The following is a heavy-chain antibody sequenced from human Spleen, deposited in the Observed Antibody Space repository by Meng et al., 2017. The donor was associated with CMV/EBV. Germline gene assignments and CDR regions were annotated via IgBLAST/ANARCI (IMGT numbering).Heavy chain of an antibody. J-gene: IGHJ4*02. Sequence: ASVKVSCKASGYTFTDYYIHWVRQAPGQGLEWMGWIIPNSGGTNCAQSFRGRVTMTRDMSINTAYMELTSLRSDDTAVYYCARDRPRYIKPFDYWGQGTLVTVSS. CDR2: IIPNSGGT. CDR3: ARDRPRYIKPFDY. CDR1: GYTFTDYY. D-gene: IGHD1-1*01. V-gene: IGHV1-2*02.